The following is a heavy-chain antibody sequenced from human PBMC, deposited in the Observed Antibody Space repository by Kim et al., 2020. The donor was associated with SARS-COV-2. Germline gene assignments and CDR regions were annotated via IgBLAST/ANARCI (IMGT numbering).Heavy chain of an antibody. Sequence: GGSLRLSCAASGFTFSSYAMHWVRQAPGKGLEWVAVISYDGSNKYYADAVKGRFTFCRANSKNTLYLQMNRLRAEDAAVYYCARSIAGSYYYGMDVWGQGTTVTVSS. CDR3: ARSIAGSYYYGMDV. D-gene: IGHD6-6*01. V-gene: IGHV3-30-3*01. CDR1: GFTFSSYA. J-gene: IGHJ6*02. CDR2: ISYDGSNK.